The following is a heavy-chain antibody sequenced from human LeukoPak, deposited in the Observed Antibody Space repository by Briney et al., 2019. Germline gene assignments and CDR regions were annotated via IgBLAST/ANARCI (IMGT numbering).Heavy chain of an antibody. D-gene: IGHD6-13*01. CDR3: ANRGQQLYDY. CDR1: DYTFSSDG. J-gene: IGHJ4*02. V-gene: IGHV1-18*01. Sequence: GASVKVSCKISDYTFSSDGFTWVRQAPGKGLEWMGWINAYNGNKNYAPKFQGRVTLTTDTSTNTDYMDLRSLRSDDTAIYYCANRGQQLYDYWGQGTLVTVSS. CDR2: INAYNGNK.